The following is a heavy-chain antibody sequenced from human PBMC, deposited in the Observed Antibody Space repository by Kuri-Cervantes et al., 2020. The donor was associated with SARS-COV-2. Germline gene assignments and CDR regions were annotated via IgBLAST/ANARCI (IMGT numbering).Heavy chain of an antibody. V-gene: IGHV3-9*01. CDR3: ARGPGYRDSSGYYYF. J-gene: IGHJ4*02. Sequence: GGSLRLSCAASGFTFDDYAMHWVRQAPGKGLEWVSGVSWNSASIGYGDSVKGRFTISRDNAKNTLYLQMNSLRAEDTAVYYCARGPGYRDSSGYYYFWGQGTLVTVSS. CDR2: VSWNSASI. D-gene: IGHD3-22*01. CDR1: GFTFDDYA.